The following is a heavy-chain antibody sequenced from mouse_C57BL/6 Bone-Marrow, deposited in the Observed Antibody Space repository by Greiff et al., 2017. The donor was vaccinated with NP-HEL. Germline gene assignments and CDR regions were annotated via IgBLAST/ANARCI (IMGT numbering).Heavy chain of an antibody. D-gene: IGHD2-4*01. CDR3: ARHPYDYAFDY. CDR2: ISGGGGNT. J-gene: IGHJ2*01. Sequence: EVMLVESGGGLVKPGGSLKLSCAASGFTFSSYTMSWVRQTPEKRLEWVATISGGGGNTYYPDSVKGRFTISRDNAKHTLYLQMSSLRSEDTALYYCARHPYDYAFDYWGQGTTLTVSS. V-gene: IGHV5-9*01. CDR1: GFTFSSYT.